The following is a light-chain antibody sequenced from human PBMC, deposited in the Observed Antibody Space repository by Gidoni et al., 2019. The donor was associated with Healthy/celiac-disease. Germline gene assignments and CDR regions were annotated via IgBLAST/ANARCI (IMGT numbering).Light chain of an antibody. V-gene: IGLV2-11*01. CDR2: DVS. CDR3: CSYAGSYTRV. CDR1: SSDVGGYTY. J-gene: IGLJ3*02. Sequence: QSALTQPRSASGSPGQSVTLSCTGTSSDVGGYTYVSWYQQPPGKAPKLLIYDVSTRPSGVPDRFSGSKSGNTASLTISGLQAEDEADYYCCSYAGSYTRVFGGGTKLTVL.